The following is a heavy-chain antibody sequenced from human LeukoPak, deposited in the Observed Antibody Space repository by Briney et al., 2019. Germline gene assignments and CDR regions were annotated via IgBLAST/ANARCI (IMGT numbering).Heavy chain of an antibody. CDR3: ASLKVRGFYYYGMDV. V-gene: IGHV4-34*01. CDR1: GGSFSGYY. Sequence: SETLSLTCAVYGGSFSGYYWSWIRQPPGKGLEWIGEINHSGSTNYNPSLKSRVTISVDTSKSQFSLKLSSVTAADTAVYYCASLKVRGFYYYGMDVWGQGTTVTVSS. CDR2: INHSGST. J-gene: IGHJ6*02. D-gene: IGHD3-10*01.